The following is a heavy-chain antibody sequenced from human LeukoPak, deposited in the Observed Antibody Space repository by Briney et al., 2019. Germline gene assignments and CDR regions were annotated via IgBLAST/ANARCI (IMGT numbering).Heavy chain of an antibody. CDR1: GLTFSSYA. Sequence: GGSLRLSCAASGLTFSSYAMSWVRQAPGKGLEWVSYISSSSSYTNYADSVKGRFTISRDNAKNSLYLQMNSLRAEDTAVYYCARDFGYCSGGSCYFDYWGQGTLVTVSS. CDR3: ARDFGYCSGGSCYFDY. J-gene: IGHJ4*02. D-gene: IGHD2-15*01. CDR2: ISSSSSYT. V-gene: IGHV3-11*05.